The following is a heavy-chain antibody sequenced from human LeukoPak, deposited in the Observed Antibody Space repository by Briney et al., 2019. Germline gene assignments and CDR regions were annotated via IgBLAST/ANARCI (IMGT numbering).Heavy chain of an antibody. D-gene: IGHD1-7*01. J-gene: IGHJ3*02. CDR2: ISSSSSYI. CDR3: ARDHELEGDPGAFDI. CDR1: GFTFSSYS. V-gene: IGHV3-21*01. Sequence: GGSLRLSCAASGFTFSSYSMNWVRQAPGKGLGWVSSISSSSSYIYYADSVKGRFTISRDNAKNSLYLQMNSLRAEDTAVYYCARDHELEGDPGAFDIWGQGTMVTVSS.